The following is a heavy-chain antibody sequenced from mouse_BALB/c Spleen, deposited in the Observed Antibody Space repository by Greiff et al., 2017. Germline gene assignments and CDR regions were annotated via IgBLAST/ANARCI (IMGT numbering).Heavy chain of an antibody. Sequence: EVHLVESGGGLVKPGGSLKLSCAASGFTFSDYYMYWVRQTPEKRLEWVGTISDGGSYTYYPDTVKGRITISRDNATNNLDLQMSSLKSEDTAMYYCAGGGSSYEDYAMDYWGQGTSVTVSS. D-gene: IGHD1-1*01. J-gene: IGHJ4*01. V-gene: IGHV5-4*02. CDR3: AGGGSSYEDYAMDY. CDR2: ISDGGSYT. CDR1: GFTFSDYY.